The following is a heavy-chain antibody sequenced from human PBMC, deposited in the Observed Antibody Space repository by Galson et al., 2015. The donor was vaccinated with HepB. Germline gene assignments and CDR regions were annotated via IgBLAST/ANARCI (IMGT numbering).Heavy chain of an antibody. CDR1: GFTFSTYR. CDR3: AREGGE. V-gene: IGHV3-30*04. D-gene: IGHD3-10*01. Sequence: SLRLSCAASGFTFSTYRLHWFRQAPGKGLEWVAVISHDGTDKYYAKSPEGRFTVSRDNSRSTLYLEMNSLRPDDTAIYYCAREGGEWGQGTLVTVSS. CDR2: ISHDGTDK. J-gene: IGHJ1*01.